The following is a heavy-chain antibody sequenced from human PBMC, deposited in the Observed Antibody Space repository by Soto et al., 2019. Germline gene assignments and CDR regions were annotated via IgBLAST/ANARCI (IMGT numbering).Heavy chain of an antibody. CDR1: GGSISSSSYY. D-gene: IGHD3-9*01. CDR3: ARHPVLRYFDWLLYFDY. CDR2: IYYSGST. J-gene: IGHJ4*02. V-gene: IGHV4-39*01. Sequence: SETLSLTCTVSGGSISSSSYYWCWIRQPPGKGLVWIGSIYYSGSTYYNPSLKSRVTISVDTSKNQFSLKLSSVTAADTAVYYCARHPVLRYFDWLLYFDYWGQGTLVTVSS.